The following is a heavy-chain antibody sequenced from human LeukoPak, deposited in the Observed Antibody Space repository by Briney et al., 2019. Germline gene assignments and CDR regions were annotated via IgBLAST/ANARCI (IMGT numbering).Heavy chain of an antibody. V-gene: IGHV1-2*02. Sequence: SVKVSCKASGYTFTGYYMHWVRQAPGQGLEWMGWIDPNSGGTHYALTFQGRVTMTRDTSISTVYMELSSLRSDDTAVYFCARVSGRSGPFDYWGLGTLVTVSS. CDR3: ARVSGRSGPFDY. J-gene: IGHJ4*02. CDR1: GYTFTGYY. CDR2: IDPNSGGT.